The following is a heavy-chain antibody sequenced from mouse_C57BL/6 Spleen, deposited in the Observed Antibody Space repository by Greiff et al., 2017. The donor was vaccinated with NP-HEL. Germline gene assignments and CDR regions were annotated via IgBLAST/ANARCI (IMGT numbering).Heavy chain of an antibody. V-gene: IGHV1-76*01. J-gene: IGHJ4*01. CDR1: GYTFTDYY. D-gene: IGHD1-1*01. CDR3: ARKVDAMDY. Sequence: VQLVESGAELVRPGASVKLSCKASGYTFTDYYINWVKQRPGQGLEWIARIYPGSGNTYYNEKFKGKATLTAEKSSSTAYMQLSSLTSEDSAVYFCARKVDAMDYWGQGTSVTVSS. CDR2: IYPGSGNT.